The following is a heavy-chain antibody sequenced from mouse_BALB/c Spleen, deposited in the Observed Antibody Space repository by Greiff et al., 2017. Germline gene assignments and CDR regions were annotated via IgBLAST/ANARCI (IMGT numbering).Heavy chain of an antibody. CDR3: ARDPGTGAKGAWFAY. CDR2: IWAGGST. CDR1: GFSLTSYG. Sequence: VQLQQSGPGLVAPSQSLSITCTVSGFSLTSYGVHWVRQPPGKGLEWLGVIWAGGSTNYNSALMSRLSISKDNSKSQVFLKMNSLQTDDTAMYYCARDPGTGAKGAWFAYWGQGTLVTVSA. J-gene: IGHJ3*01. D-gene: IGHD4-1*01. V-gene: IGHV2-9*02.